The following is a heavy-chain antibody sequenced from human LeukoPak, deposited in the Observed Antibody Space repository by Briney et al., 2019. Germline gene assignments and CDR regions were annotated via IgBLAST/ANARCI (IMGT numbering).Heavy chain of an antibody. D-gene: IGHD3-22*01. J-gene: IGHJ4*02. Sequence: VASVKVSCKASGYTFTSYYMHWVRQAPGQGLEWMGIINPSGGSTSYAQKFQGRVTTTRDTSTSTVYMELSSLRSEDTAVYYCARDRRAYYYDSSGYYYAGYWGQGTLVTVSS. CDR1: GYTFTSYY. CDR2: INPSGGST. CDR3: ARDRRAYYYDSSGYYYAGY. V-gene: IGHV1-46*03.